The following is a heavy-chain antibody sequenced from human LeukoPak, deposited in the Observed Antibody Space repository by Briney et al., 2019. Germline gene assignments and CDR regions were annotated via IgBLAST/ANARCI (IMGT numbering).Heavy chain of an antibody. CDR1: GFTCSSYW. D-gene: IGHD6-13*01. J-gene: IGHJ4*02. Sequence: GGSLRLSCAASGFTCSSYWMSWVRQAPGKGLVGVANMKYDGSEKYYVDSVKGRFTISRDNAKNSLYLQMNSLRAEDTAVYYCARDIEAAGLFLDYWGQGTLVTVSS. V-gene: IGHV3-7*01. CDR3: ARDIEAAGLFLDY. CDR2: MKYDGSEK.